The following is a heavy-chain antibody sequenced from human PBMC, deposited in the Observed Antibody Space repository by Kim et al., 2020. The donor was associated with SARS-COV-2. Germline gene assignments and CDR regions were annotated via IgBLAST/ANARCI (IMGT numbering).Heavy chain of an antibody. CDR1: GFTFSNAW. V-gene: IGHV3-15*01. CDR2: IKSKTDGGTT. CDR3: TTEQYSSSWYDTAFDP. J-gene: IGHJ5*02. D-gene: IGHD6-13*01. Sequence: GGSLRLSCAASGFTFSNAWMSWVRQAPGKGLEWVGRIKSKTDGGTTDYAAPVKGRFTISRDDSKNTLYLQMNSLKTEDTAVYYCTTEQYSSSWYDTAFDPWGQGTLVTVSS.